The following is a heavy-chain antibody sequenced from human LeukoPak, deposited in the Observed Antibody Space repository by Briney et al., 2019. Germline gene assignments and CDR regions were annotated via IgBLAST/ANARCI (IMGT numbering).Heavy chain of an antibody. CDR3: ARPTEGPNDAFGI. CDR2: IYPGDSDT. CDR1: GYSFSSYW. V-gene: IGHV5-51*01. Sequence: GESLKISCKGSGYSFSSYWIVWVRQMPGKGLEWMGIIYPGDSDTRYSPSFQGQVTISADKSISIAYLQWSSLKASDTAMYYCARPTEGPNDAFGIWGQGTMVTVSS. J-gene: IGHJ3*02.